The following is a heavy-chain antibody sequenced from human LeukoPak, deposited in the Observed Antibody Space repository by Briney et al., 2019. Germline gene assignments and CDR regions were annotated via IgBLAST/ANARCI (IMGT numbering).Heavy chain of an antibody. Sequence: SETLSLTCTVSGGSISSSSYYWGWIRQPPGKGLEWIGSIYYSGSTYYNPSLKSRVTISVDTSKNQFSLKLSSVTAADTAVYYCARHEVRPYWGLGAFDIWGQGTMVTVSS. D-gene: IGHD2-21*01. CDR3: ARHEVRPYWGLGAFDI. V-gene: IGHV4-39*01. CDR1: GGSISSSSYY. J-gene: IGHJ3*02. CDR2: IYYSGST.